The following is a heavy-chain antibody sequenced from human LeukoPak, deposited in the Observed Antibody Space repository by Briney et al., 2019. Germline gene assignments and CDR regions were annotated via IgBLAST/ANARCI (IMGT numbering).Heavy chain of an antibody. CDR1: GGSFSGYY. V-gene: IGHV4-34*01. CDR2: INHSGST. Sequence: SETLSLTCAVYGGSFSGYYWSWVRQPPGKGLEWIGEINHSGSTNYNPSLTSRATISEDTSKNQFSLKLSSVTAADTAVYYCARILYGDYGDISGYYFDYWGQGTLVTVSS. J-gene: IGHJ4*02. CDR3: ARILYGDYGDISGYYFDY. D-gene: IGHD4-17*01.